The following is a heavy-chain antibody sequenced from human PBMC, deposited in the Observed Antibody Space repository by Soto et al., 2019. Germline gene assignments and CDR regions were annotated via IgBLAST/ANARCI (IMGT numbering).Heavy chain of an antibody. CDR3: ARDSSKWLSWYFDL. Sequence: QVQLVESGGGVVQPGRSLRLSCAASGFTFSYYAMHWVRQAPGKGLEWVAVMSYDGSSKNYPESVKGRFTISRDNSKNTLFLQMNSLRDEDTAVYYSARDSSKWLSWYFDLWGRGTLVIVSS. CDR2: MSYDGSSK. D-gene: IGHD3-22*01. J-gene: IGHJ2*01. V-gene: IGHV3-30-3*01. CDR1: GFTFSYYA.